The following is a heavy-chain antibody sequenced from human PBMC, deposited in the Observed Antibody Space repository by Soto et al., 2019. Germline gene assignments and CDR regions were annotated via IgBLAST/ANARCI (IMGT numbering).Heavy chain of an antibody. Sequence: EVQLVESGGGLVQPGRSLRLSCAASGFTFDDYAMHWVRQGPGKGLEWVSSISWNSGNVGYADSVKGRFTISRDNAKNSLYPQINSLSGEDTALYYCAKGASTTVFAFNDYWGQGTLVTVSS. D-gene: IGHD4-17*01. CDR1: GFTFDDYA. CDR3: AKGASTTVFAFNDY. CDR2: ISWNSGNV. V-gene: IGHV3-9*01. J-gene: IGHJ4*02.